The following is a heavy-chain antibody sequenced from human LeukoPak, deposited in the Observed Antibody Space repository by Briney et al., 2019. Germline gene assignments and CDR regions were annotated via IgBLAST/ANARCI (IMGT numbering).Heavy chain of an antibody. D-gene: IGHD2-21*02. Sequence: GGSLRLSCAASGFTFSSYGMYWVRQAPGKGLEWVATISYDGSNTYYADSLKGRFTISRDNSKNTLFLQMNSLRTDDTAVYYCARGRSRAKSLGDCYSVYGAFDIWDQGTLVTVSP. CDR2: ISYDGSNT. J-gene: IGHJ3*02. CDR1: GFTFSSYG. V-gene: IGHV3-30*03. CDR3: ARGRSRAKSLGDCYSVYGAFDI.